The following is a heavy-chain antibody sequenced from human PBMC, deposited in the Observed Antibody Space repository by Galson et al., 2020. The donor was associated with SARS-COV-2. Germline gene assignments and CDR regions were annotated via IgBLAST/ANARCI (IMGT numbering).Heavy chain of an antibody. CDR2: VSGNEGHT. J-gene: IGHJ4*02. CDR3: ARDRLLYSNYFDF. CDR1: NYTFTTYG. Sequence: ASVKVSCKTSNYTFTTYGISWVRQAPGQGLEWLGWVSGNEGHTESSQRLQGRLTLTTDTSTATAYMDLRSLSSDDTAVYYCARDRLLYSNYFDFWGQGTLVTVSS. V-gene: IGHV1-18*01. D-gene: IGHD4-4*01.